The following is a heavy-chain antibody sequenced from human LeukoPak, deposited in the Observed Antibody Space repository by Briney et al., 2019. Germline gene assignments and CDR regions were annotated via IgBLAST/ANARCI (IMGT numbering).Heavy chain of an antibody. D-gene: IGHD1-26*01. CDR2: LSYSGGDR. V-gene: IGHV3-23*01. J-gene: IGHJ3*01. CDR3: SKRSCVMGGGAFDF. CDR1: GFTFSDYA. Sequence: GGSLRLTCAASGFTFSDYAMNWVRQAPGKGLEWVSGLSYSGGDRYYADSVKGRFTISRDISKNTLYLQMNSLRAEDTAIYYCSKRSCVMGGGAFDFWGRGTMVTVSS.